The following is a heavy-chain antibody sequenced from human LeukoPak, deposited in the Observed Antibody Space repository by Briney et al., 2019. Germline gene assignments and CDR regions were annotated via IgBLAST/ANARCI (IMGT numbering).Heavy chain of an antibody. V-gene: IGHV1-8*03. CDR2: INPNSGNT. CDR3: AREMATMSYYYYMDV. D-gene: IGHD5-24*01. CDR1: GYTFTGYY. Sequence: GASVKVSCKASGYTFTGYYMHWVRQAPGQGLEWMGWINPNSGNTGYAQKFQGRVTITRNTSISTAYMELSSLGSEDTAVYYCAREMATMSYYYYMDVWGKGTTVTVSS. J-gene: IGHJ6*03.